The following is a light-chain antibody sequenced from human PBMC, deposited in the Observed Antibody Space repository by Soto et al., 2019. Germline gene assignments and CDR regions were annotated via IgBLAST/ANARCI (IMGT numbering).Light chain of an antibody. J-gene: IGKJ2*01. Sequence: EIVLTQSPGTVSLSPGERATLSCRASQSISSNYLAWYQQKPGQAPRLLMYGAATRATGIPDRFSGSGSGTDFTLTISRLEPEDFAVYYCQQYVRSPYTFGQGTKLEIK. CDR3: QQYVRSPYT. CDR2: GAA. V-gene: IGKV3-20*01. CDR1: QSISSNY.